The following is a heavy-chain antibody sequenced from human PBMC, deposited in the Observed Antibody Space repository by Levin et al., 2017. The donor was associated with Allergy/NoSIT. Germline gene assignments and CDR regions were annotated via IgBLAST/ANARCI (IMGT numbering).Heavy chain of an antibody. V-gene: IGHV4-61*08. CDR2: ISSSGNT. J-gene: IGHJ4*02. D-gene: IGHD5-18*01. Sequence: SQTLSLTCSVAGGSVSSSGYYWTWIRQPPGKGLEWIGYISSSGNTKYSPSLKSRAIISLDTSNNKFSLELKSVSAADTAVYYWARDGHSYGLRFHFWGQGSLVTVSS. CDR3: ARDGHSYGLRFHF. CDR1: GGSVSSSGYY.